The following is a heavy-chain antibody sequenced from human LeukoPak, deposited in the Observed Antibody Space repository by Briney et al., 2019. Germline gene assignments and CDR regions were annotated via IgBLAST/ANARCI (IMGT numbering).Heavy chain of an antibody. J-gene: IGHJ4*02. CDR1: GFTFSSYA. V-gene: IGHV1-46*01. Sequence: PGGSLRLSCAASGFTFSSYAMHWVRQAPGKGLEWMGIINPSGGSTSYAQKFQGRVTMTRDTSTSTVYMELSSLRSEDTAVYYCARSQKESSGYYTPDYWGQGTLVAVSS. CDR3: ARSQKESSGYYTPDY. CDR2: INPSGGST. D-gene: IGHD3-22*01.